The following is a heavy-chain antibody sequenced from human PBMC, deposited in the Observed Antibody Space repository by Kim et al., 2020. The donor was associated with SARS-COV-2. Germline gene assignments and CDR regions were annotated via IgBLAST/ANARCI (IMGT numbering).Heavy chain of an antibody. V-gene: IGHV3-30*04. D-gene: IGHD3-22*01. CDR2: ISYDGSNK. CDR3: ARSSGYSFFDI. J-gene: IGHJ3*02. Sequence: GGSLRLSCAASGFTFSSYAMHWVRQAPGKGLEWVAVISYDGSNKYYEDSVKGRFTISRDNSKNTLYLQMNSLRAEDTAVYYCARSSGYSFFDIWGQGTMVTVS. CDR1: GFTFSSYA.